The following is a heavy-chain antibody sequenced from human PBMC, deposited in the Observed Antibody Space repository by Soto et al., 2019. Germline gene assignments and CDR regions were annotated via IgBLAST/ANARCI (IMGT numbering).Heavy chain of an antibody. V-gene: IGHV5-51*01. CDR2: IYPGDSDT. CDR1: GYSFSSHW. D-gene: IGHD1-26*01. J-gene: IGHJ4*02. CDR3: ARGALVGSTKNYFDY. Sequence: PGESLKISCKGSGYSFSSHWIGWVRQMPGKGLEWMGIIYPGDSDTRYSPSFQGQVTISVDKSISTAYLQWSGLKASDTAIYYCARGALVGSTKNYFDYWGQGTLVTVSS.